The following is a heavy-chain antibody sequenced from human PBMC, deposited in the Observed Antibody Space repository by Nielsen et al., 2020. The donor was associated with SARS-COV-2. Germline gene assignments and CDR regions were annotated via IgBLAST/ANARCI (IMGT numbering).Heavy chain of an antibody. D-gene: IGHD1-26*01. J-gene: IGHJ5*02. CDR1: GYTFTSYD. CDR3: ARGEWELQGDWFDP. Sequence: ASVKVSCKASGYTFTSYDINWVRQATGQGLEWMGWMNPNSGNTGYAQKFQGRVTMTRNTSISTAYMELSSLRSEDTAVSYCARGEWELQGDWFDPWGQGTLVTVSS. V-gene: IGHV1-8*01. CDR2: MNPNSGNT.